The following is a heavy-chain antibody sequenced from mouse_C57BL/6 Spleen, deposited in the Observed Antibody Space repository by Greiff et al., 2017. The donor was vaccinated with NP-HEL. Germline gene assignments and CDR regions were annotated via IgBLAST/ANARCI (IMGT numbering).Heavy chain of an antibody. CDR1: GYTFTSYW. J-gene: IGHJ2*01. V-gene: IGHV1-5*01. CDR3: TRKGTVVADY. D-gene: IGHD1-1*01. CDR2: IYPGNSDT. Sequence: EVQLQQSGTVLARPGASVKMSCKTSGYTFTSYWMHWVKQRPGQGLEWIGAIYPGNSDTSYNQKFKGKAKLTAVTSASTADMELSSLTNEDAAVCYCTRKGTVVADYWGQGTTLTVSS.